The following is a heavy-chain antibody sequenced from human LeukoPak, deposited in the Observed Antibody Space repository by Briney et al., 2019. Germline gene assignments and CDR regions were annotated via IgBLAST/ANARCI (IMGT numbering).Heavy chain of an antibody. D-gene: IGHD6-13*01. V-gene: IGHV3-30*18. CDR1: GFTFSSYG. J-gene: IGHJ4*02. CDR3: AKDTSRLLLSSCHDY. Sequence: PGGSLRLSCAASGFTFSSYGMHWVRQAPGKGLEWVAVISYDGSNKYYADSVKGRFTISRDNSKNTLYLQMNSLRAEDTAVYYCAKDTSRLLLSSCHDYWGQGTLVTVSS. CDR2: ISYDGSNK.